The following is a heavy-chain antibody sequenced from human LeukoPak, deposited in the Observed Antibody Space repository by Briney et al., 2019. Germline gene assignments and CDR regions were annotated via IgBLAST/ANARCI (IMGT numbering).Heavy chain of an antibody. CDR1: GFTFSSYS. J-gene: IGHJ6*02. Sequence: GGSLRLSCAASGFTFSSYSMNWVRQAPGKGLEWVSSISSSGSYLYYADSVKGRFTISRDNAKNSLYLQMNSLRAEDTAVYYCVRSYYGMDVWGQRTTVSVSS. CDR2: ISSSGSYL. CDR3: VRSYYGMDV. V-gene: IGHV3-21*01.